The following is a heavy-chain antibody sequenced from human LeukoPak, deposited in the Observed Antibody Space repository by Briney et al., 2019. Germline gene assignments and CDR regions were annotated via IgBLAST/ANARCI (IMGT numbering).Heavy chain of an antibody. CDR1: GGSIHSY. V-gene: IGHV4-4*07. D-gene: IGHD3-22*01. J-gene: IGHJ3*02. Sequence: SETQSLTCTVSGGSIHSYWSWIRQPAGKGLEWIGRISGSGTITYNPALQSRLTISIDTSKNQFSLKLMSVTAADTAVYYCAAGPYYYDSRDSDAFDIWGQGTMVTVSS. CDR3: AAGPYYYDSRDSDAFDI. CDR2: ISGSGTI.